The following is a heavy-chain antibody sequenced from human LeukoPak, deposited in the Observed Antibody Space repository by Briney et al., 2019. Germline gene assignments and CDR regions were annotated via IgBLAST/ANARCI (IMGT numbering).Heavy chain of an antibody. J-gene: IGHJ4*02. CDR2: ISGSGGST. CDR3: AKGTDFWSGYQDY. D-gene: IGHD3-3*01. CDR1: GFTFSSYA. Sequence: PGGSLRLSCAAAGFTFSSYAMSWVRQAPGKGLEWVSAISGSGGSTYYADSVKGRFTISRDNSKNTLYLQMNSLRAEDTAVYFCAKGTDFWSGYQDYWGQGALVTVSS. V-gene: IGHV3-23*01.